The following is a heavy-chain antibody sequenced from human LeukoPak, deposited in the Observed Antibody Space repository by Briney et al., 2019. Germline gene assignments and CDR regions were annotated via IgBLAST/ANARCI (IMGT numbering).Heavy chain of an antibody. D-gene: IGHD3-10*01. Sequence: SETLSLTCAVSGGSITTDNWWSWVRQTPGKGLEWIGEVYHRGNTSYNPSLKSRATVSVDKSKNQSSLKLNSVTAADTAVYYCARVPRGAGALDYWGQGTLVTVSS. J-gene: IGHJ4*02. CDR3: ARVPRGAGALDY. CDR2: VYHRGNT. V-gene: IGHV4-4*02. CDR1: GGSITTDNW.